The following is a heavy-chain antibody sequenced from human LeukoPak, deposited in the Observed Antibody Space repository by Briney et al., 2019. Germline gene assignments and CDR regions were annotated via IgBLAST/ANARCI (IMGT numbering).Heavy chain of an antibody. CDR1: GFTFSSFG. J-gene: IGHJ4*02. V-gene: IGHV3-30*03. D-gene: IGHD3-10*01. CDR2: ISYDGSSK. CDR3: EGFGELLGNDY. Sequence: GRSLRLSCAASGFTFSSFGMHWVRQAPGKGLEWVAGISYDGSSKYYADSVKGRFTISRDNSKNTLYLQMNSLRAEDTAVYYCEGFGELLGNDYWGQGTLVTVSS.